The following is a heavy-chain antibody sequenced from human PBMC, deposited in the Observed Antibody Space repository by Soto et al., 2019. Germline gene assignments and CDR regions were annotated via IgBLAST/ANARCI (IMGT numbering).Heavy chain of an antibody. D-gene: IGHD3-22*01. Sequence: SETLSLTCTVSGGSISSYYWSWIRQPPGKGLEWIGYIYYSGSTNYNPSLKSRVTISVDTSKNQFSLKLSSVTAADTAVYYFARDLGYYDSSGPGGPNWFDPWGQGTLVTVSS. CDR3: ARDLGYYDSSGPGGPNWFDP. CDR1: GGSISSYY. J-gene: IGHJ5*02. CDR2: IYYSGST. V-gene: IGHV4-59*01.